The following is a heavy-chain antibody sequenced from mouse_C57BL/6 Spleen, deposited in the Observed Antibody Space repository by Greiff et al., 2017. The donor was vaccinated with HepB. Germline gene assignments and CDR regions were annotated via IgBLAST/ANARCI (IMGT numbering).Heavy chain of an antibody. J-gene: IGHJ4*01. CDR3: AREDGYTYAMDY. CDR2: ISDGGSYT. D-gene: IGHD2-3*01. V-gene: IGHV5-4*01. Sequence: EVMLVESGGGLVKPGGSLKLSCAASGFTFSSYAMSWVRQTPEKRLEWVATISDGGSYTYYPDNVKGRFTISRDNAKNNLYLQMSHLKSEDTAMYYCAREDGYTYAMDYWGQGTSVTVSS. CDR1: GFTFSSYA.